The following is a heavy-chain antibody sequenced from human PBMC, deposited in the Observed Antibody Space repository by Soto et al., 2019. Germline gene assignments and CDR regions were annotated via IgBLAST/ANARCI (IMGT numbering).Heavy chain of an antibody. V-gene: IGHV4-31*03. CDR2: IYHSGST. CDR1: GGSISSDGYY. D-gene: IGHD2-15*01. CDR3: ARRSPLGYCSGGSCYSFYFDY. J-gene: IGHJ4*02. Sequence: SETLSLTCTVSGGSISSDGYYWNWIRQHPGKGLEWFGYIYHSGSTNYNPSLKSRVTISVDTSKNQFSLKLSSVTAADTAVYYCARRSPLGYCSGGSCYSFYFDYWGQGTLVTVSS.